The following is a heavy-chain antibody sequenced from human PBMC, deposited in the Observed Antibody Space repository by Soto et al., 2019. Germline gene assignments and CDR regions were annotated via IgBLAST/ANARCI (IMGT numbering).Heavy chain of an antibody. Sequence: SVKVSCKASGGTFSSYAISWVRQAPGQGLEWMGGIIPIFGTANYAQKFQGRVTVTADESTSTAYMELSSLRSEDTAVYYCARERYPGIVATILDYWGQGTLVTVSS. CDR1: GGTFSSYA. D-gene: IGHD5-12*01. J-gene: IGHJ4*02. V-gene: IGHV1-69*13. CDR2: IIPIFGTA. CDR3: ARERYPGIVATILDY.